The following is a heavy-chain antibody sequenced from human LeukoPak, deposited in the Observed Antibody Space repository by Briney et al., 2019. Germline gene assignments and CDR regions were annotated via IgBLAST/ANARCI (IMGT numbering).Heavy chain of an antibody. CDR1: GGSVTSYGYY. J-gene: IGHJ4*02. CDR3: ARHGHGAKFDY. CDR2: ISYGGTT. V-gene: IGHV4-39*01. Sequence: SETLSLTCTVSGGSVTSYGYYWGWIRQPPGKGLEWIGSISYGGTTYFNPSLQGRVTISVDTSKNQFSLNLGSVTAADTALYYCARHGHGAKFDYWGQGTLVTVSS. D-gene: IGHD4-17*01.